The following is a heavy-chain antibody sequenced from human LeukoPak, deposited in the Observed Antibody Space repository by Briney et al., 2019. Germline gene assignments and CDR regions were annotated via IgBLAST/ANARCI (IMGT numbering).Heavy chain of an antibody. D-gene: IGHD5-18*01. V-gene: IGHV3-30-3*01. Sequence: PGRSLRLSCAASGFTFSTYAMHWVRQAPGKGLEWVAAISYDGTNTYYADSVKGRLIISRDNSKNTLYLQMNSLRAEDTAVYHCARDRDTVMATDAFDIWGQGTMVTVFS. J-gene: IGHJ3*02. CDR3: ARDRDTVMATDAFDI. CDR1: GFTFSTYA. CDR2: ISYDGTNT.